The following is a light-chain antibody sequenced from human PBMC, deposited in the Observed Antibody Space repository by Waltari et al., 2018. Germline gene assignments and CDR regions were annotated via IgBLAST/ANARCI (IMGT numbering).Light chain of an antibody. CDR2: DIS. V-gene: IGKV3-15*01. CDR1: QSVDYK. CDR3: QQYDSWPQT. J-gene: IGKJ4*01. Sequence: EVVMTQSPATLSVSPGERATLFCRTSQSVDYKLAWYQPKPGQAPRLLIYDISTRSPGIPARFSGGGSGTLFTLTISSLQSEDFAVYYCQQYDSWPQTFGGGTKVEIK.